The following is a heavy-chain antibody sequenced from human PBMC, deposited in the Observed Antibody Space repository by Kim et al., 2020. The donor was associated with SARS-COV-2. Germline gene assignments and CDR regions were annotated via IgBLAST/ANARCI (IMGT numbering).Heavy chain of an antibody. CDR1: GYTFTSYA. Sequence: ASVKVSCKASGYTFTSYAMHWVRQAPGQRLEWMGWINAGNGNTKNSQKFQGRVTITRDTSTSTTYMELSSLRSEDTAVYYCARDGGTDYYDNSFYYCGQGTLVT. V-gene: IGHV1-3*01. CDR2: INAGNGNT. D-gene: IGHD3-22*01. CDR3: ARDGGTDYYDNSFYY. J-gene: IGHJ4*02.